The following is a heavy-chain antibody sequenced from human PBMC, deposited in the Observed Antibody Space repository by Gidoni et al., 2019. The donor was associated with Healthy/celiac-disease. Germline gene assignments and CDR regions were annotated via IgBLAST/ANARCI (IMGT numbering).Heavy chain of an antibody. D-gene: IGHD6-19*01. CDR3: ARDPAAVEAVAGNHFDY. J-gene: IGHJ4*02. CDR2: IIPIFGTA. Sequence: QVQLVQSGAEVKKPGSSVKVSCKASGGTFSSYAISWVRQAPGQGLEWMGRIIPIFGTANYAHKFQGRVTITADESTSTAYMELSSLRSEDTAVYYCARDPAAVEAVAGNHFDYWGQGTLVTVSS. V-gene: IGHV1-69*18. CDR1: GGTFSSYA.